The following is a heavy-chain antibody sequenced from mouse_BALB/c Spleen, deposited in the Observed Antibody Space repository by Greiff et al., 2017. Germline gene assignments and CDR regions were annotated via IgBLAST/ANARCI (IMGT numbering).Heavy chain of an antibody. J-gene: IGHJ2*01. CDR3: ARSGGRGNYFDY. CDR2: INPSNGRT. CDR1: GYTFTSYW. D-gene: IGHD1-1*02. V-gene: IGHV1S81*02. Sequence: VQLQQSGAELVKPGASVKLSCKASGYTFTSYWMHWVKQRPGQGLEWIGEINPSNGRTNYNEKFKSKATLTVDKSSSTAYMQLSSLTSEDSAVYYCARSGGRGNYFDYWGQGTTLTVSS.